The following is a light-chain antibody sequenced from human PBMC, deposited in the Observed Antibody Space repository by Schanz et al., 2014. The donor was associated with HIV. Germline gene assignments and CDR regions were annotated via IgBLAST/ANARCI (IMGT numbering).Light chain of an antibody. Sequence: EIVLTQSPATLSLSPGERATLSCRASQSVSSNLAWYQQKPGQAPRLLIYGASTRATGIPARFSGSGSGTEFTLTISSLQPDDFATYYCQQSNTFPYTFGQGTKLEIK. V-gene: IGKV3-15*01. J-gene: IGKJ2*01. CDR2: GAS. CDR1: QSVSSN. CDR3: QQSNTFPYT.